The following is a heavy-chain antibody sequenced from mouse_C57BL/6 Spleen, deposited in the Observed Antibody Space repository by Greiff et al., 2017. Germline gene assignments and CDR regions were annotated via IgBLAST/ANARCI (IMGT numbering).Heavy chain of an antibody. V-gene: IGHV5-6*01. J-gene: IGHJ2*01. CDR2: ISSGGSYT. D-gene: IGHD1-1*01. Sequence: EVQRVESGGDLVKPGGSLKLSCAASGFTFSSYGMSWVRQTPDKRLEWVATISSGGSYTYYPDSVKGRFTISRDNAKNTLYLQMSSLKSEDTAMYYCARYYGSSYYFDYWGQGTTLTVSS. CDR3: ARYYGSSYYFDY. CDR1: GFTFSSYG.